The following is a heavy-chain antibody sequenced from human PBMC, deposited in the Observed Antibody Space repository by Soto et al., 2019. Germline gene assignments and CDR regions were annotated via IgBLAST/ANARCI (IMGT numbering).Heavy chain of an antibody. V-gene: IGHV4-31*03. J-gene: IGHJ5*02. CDR3: ARALPYSSSWSYNWFDP. CDR2: IYYSGST. CDR1: GGSISSGGYY. Sequence: QVQLQESGPGLVKPSQTLSLTCTVSGGSISSGGYYWSWIRQHPGKGLEWIGYIYYSGSTYYNPSLKSRVTIAVDTSKNQFSLKLSSVTAADTAVYYCARALPYSSSWSYNWFDPWGQGTLVTVSS. D-gene: IGHD6-13*01.